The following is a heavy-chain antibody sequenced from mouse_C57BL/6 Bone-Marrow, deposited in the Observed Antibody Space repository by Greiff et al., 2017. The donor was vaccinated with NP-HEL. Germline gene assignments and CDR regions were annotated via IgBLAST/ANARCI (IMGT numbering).Heavy chain of an antibody. Sequence: VQLQQSGTVLARPGASVKMSCKTSGYTFTSYWMHWVKQRPGQGLEWIGAIYPGNSDTSYNQKFKGKAKLTAVTSANTAYMELSSLTNEDSAVYYCTRDGGSSYAMDYWGQGTSVTVSS. V-gene: IGHV1-5*01. CDR2: IYPGNSDT. CDR3: TRDGGSSYAMDY. J-gene: IGHJ4*01. CDR1: GYTFTSYW. D-gene: IGHD1-1*01.